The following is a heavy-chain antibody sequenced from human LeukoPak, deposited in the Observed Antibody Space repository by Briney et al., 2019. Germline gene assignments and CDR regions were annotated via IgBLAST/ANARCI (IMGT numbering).Heavy chain of an antibody. CDR2: IYYSGST. J-gene: IGHJ5*02. CDR1: GGSISSYY. D-gene: IGHD6-19*01. V-gene: IGHV4-59*01. Sequence: SETLSLTCTVAGGSISSYYWSWIRQPPGKGLEWIGYIYYSGSTNYHPSLKSRVTISVDTSKNQFSLKLSSVTAADTAVYYCARAGDSYSSGWWSWFDPWGQGTLVTVSS. CDR3: ARAGDSYSSGWWSWFDP.